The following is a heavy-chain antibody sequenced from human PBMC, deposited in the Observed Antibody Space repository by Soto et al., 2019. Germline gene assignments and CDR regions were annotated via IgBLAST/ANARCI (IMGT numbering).Heavy chain of an antibody. CDR1: GDSISTVDYF. Sequence: LSLTCSVSGDSISTVDYFWAWIRQPPGQTLEYIGYIYKSATTYYNPSFESRVAISLDTSKSQFSLTVTSVTAGDTAVYFCARGRYCLTGSCFPNRFDSWGRGTLVTVSS. V-gene: IGHV4-30-4*01. D-gene: IGHD2-15*01. J-gene: IGHJ5*01. CDR3: ARGRYCLTGSCFPNRFDS. CDR2: IYKSATT.